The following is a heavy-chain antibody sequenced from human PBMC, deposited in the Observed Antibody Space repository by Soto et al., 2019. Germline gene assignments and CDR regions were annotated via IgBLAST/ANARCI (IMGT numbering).Heavy chain of an antibody. J-gene: IGHJ4*02. Sequence: EVQLLESGGGLVQPGGSLRLSCAASGFTFSIYAMTWVRQAPGKGLEWVSVISGSGDSTYYADSLKGRFTVSRDNSKNTLYLQMTSLRADDTAVYYCAKHIVILTGTIDSWGQGTLVTVSS. D-gene: IGHD3-22*01. V-gene: IGHV3-23*01. CDR3: AKHIVILTGTIDS. CDR1: GFTFSIYA. CDR2: ISGSGDST.